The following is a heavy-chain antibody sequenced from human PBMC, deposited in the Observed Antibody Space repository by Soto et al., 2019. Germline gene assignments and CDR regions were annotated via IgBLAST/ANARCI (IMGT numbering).Heavy chain of an antibody. Sequence: EVQLVESGVGLVQPGGSLRLSCAASGFSVSSTYMNWVRQAPGKGLEWVSVIYSGGTTYYADSVKGRFTTSRDNSKNTLYLEMNSPRVEATAVYYCARDRWFGAWGEGTLVTVSS. CDR3: ARDRWFGA. CDR2: IYSGGTT. V-gene: IGHV3-66*01. CDR1: GFSVSSTY. J-gene: IGHJ5*02.